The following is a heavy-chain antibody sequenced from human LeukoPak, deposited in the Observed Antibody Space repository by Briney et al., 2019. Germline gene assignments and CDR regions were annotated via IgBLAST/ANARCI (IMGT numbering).Heavy chain of an antibody. V-gene: IGHV3-30*02. CDR2: IRFDGSNE. CDR1: GFTVSPYD. CDR3: AGDFDY. Sequence: GGSLRLSCAASGFTVSPYDMHWVRQAPGKGLEWVTFIRFDGSNEYYTDSVKGRFTISRDNSKNTLYLQMNSLRPEDTAVYYCAGDFDYWGQGTLVTVSS. J-gene: IGHJ4*02.